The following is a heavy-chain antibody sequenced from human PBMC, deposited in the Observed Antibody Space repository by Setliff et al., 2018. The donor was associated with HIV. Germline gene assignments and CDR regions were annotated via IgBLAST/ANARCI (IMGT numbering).Heavy chain of an antibody. J-gene: IGHJ6*03. Sequence: PSETLSLTCSVSGGSISSRTYYWGWIRQPPGKGLEWIGRIFHAGSTYYNPSLKSRVTLSVDTSENQYSLKLTSLIAADTAVYYCARLLASCCGGGCSSGNYYYMDVWGKGTTVTVSS. CDR3: ARLLASCCGGGCSSGNYYYMDV. D-gene: IGHD2-21*01. CDR1: GGSISSRTYY. CDR2: IFHAGST. V-gene: IGHV4-39*01.